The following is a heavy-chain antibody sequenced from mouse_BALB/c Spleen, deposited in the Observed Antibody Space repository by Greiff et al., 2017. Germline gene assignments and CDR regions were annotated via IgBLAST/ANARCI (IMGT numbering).Heavy chain of an antibody. CDR1: GYTFTSYW. CDR3: ARSAYYRSYYYAMDY. V-gene: IGHV1-69*02. CDR2: IDPSDSET. D-gene: IGHD2-14*01. Sequence: QVQLQQPGAELVKPGAPVKLSCKASGYTFTSYWMNWVKQRPGRGLEWIGRIDPSDSETHYNQKFKDKATLTVDKSSSTAYIQLSSLTSEDSAVYYCARSAYYRSYYYAMDYWGQGTSVTVSS. J-gene: IGHJ4*01.